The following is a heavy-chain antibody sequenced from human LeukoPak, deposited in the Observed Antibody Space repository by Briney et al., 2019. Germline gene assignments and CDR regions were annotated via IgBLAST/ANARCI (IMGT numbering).Heavy chain of an antibody. CDR1: GGSFSGYY. V-gene: IGHV4-34*01. Sequence: PSETLSLTCAVYGGSFSGYYWSWIRQPPGKGLEWIGEINHSGSTNYNPSLKGRVTIPVDTSKNQFSLKLSSVTAADTAVYYCARGRGGYYYGSGSRPSNPSSYYMDVWGKGTTVTISS. CDR2: INHSGST. J-gene: IGHJ6*03. D-gene: IGHD3-10*01. CDR3: ARGRGGYYYGSGSRPSNPSSYYMDV.